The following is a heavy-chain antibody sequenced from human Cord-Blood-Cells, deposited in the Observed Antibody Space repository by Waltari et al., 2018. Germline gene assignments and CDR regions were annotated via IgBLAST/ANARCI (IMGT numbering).Heavy chain of an antibody. D-gene: IGHD2-2*02. CDR2: IYHSGGT. CDR3: ARTDCSSTSCYTGYWYFDL. Sequence: QVQLQESGPGLVKPSETLSLTCTVSGYSISSGYYWGWIRQPPGKGLEWIGSIYHSGGTNYNPSLKSRVTISVDTSKNQFSLKLSSVTAADTAVYYCARTDCSSTSCYTGYWYFDLWGRGTLVTVSS. CDR1: GYSISSGYY. J-gene: IGHJ2*01. V-gene: IGHV4-38-2*02.